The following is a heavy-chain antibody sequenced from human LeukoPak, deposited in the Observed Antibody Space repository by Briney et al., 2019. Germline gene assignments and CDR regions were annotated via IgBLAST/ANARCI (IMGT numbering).Heavy chain of an antibody. J-gene: IGHJ6*02. V-gene: IGHV3-48*01. Sequence: GGSLRLSCAASGFTFSSYSMNWVRQAPGKGLEWLSYIGSSGSPIYYADSVKGRFTISRDNANSLLYLQMNSLRAEDTALYYCAKDKGQFAAAAGSYYYYYYGMDVWGQGTTVTVSS. CDR1: GFTFSSYS. D-gene: IGHD6-13*01. CDR3: AKDKGQFAAAAGSYYYYYYGMDV. CDR2: IGSSGSPI.